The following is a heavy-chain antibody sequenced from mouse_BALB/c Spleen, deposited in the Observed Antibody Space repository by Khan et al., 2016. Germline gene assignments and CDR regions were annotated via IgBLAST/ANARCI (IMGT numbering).Heavy chain of an antibody. Sequence: EVKLLESGPGLVKPSQSLSLTCTVTGYSITSDYAWNWIRQFPGNKLELMGYISYSGSTSSNPFLKSRISLTRDPSKNHFFLQLNSLTTEYSAPYYGARGVLYSYDVAYWGQGTLVTVSA. CDR2: ISYSGST. D-gene: IGHD2-12*01. CDR1: GYSITSDYA. J-gene: IGHJ3*01. V-gene: IGHV3-2*02. CDR3: ARGVLYSYDVAY.